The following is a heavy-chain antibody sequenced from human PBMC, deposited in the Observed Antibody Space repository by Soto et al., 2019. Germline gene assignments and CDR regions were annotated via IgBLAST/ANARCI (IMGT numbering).Heavy chain of an antibody. CDR2: IDWEDDK. CDR3: ARIPPESSGYSDY. V-gene: IGHV2-70*04. J-gene: IGHJ4*02. Sequence: SGPTLVNPTQTLTLTCSFSGFSLSTAGMRVTWIRQSPGMALEWLAHIDWEDDKFYSSPLRTRLTISKDTPKNQVVLTMTNMDPVDTATYFCARIPPESSGYSDYWGQGTLVTVSS. D-gene: IGHD3-22*01. CDR1: GFSLSTAGMR.